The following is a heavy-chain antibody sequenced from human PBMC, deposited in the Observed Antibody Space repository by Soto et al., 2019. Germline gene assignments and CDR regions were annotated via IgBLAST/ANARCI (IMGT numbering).Heavy chain of an antibody. V-gene: IGHV5-10-1*01. CDR3: ARWSGSGFDS. CDR2: IDPSDSDT. CDR1: GYTFTSYW. Sequence: PXESLNISCQASGYTFTSYWITWVRQMPGKGLQCMGRIDPSDSDTKYSPSLQGHVTISADKSISTAYLQWSSLKASDTAMYYCARWSGSGFDSWGQGTLVTVSS. D-gene: IGHD3-10*01. J-gene: IGHJ4*02.